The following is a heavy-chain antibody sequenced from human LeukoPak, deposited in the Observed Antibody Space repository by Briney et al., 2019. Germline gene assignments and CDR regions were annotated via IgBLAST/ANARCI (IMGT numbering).Heavy chain of an antibody. Sequence: SETLSLTCTVSGDSIRSYYWSWIRQPPGKGLEWIGYINSSGNTKHNPSLKSRVTISSGTSKNQFSLKLSSVTAADTALYYCARQIYDTGSYRIDYWGQGILVTVSS. CDR2: INSSGNT. V-gene: IGHV4-59*08. CDR1: GDSIRSYY. J-gene: IGHJ4*02. D-gene: IGHD3-22*01. CDR3: ARQIYDTGSYRIDY.